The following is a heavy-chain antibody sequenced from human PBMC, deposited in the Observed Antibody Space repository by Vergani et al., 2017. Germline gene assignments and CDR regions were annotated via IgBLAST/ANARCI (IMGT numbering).Heavy chain of an antibody. CDR2: IYSGGST. CDR3: AVGGNYYGSTGDY. CDR1: GFTVSSNY. V-gene: IGHV3-66*02. J-gene: IGHJ4*02. D-gene: IGHD3-10*01. Sequence: EVQLVESGGGLVQPGGSLRLSCAASGFTVSSNYMSWVRQAPGKGLEWVSVIYSGGSTYYADSVKGRFTISRDNSKNTLYLQMNSLRAEDTAVYYCAVGGNYYGSTGDYWGQGTLVTVSS.